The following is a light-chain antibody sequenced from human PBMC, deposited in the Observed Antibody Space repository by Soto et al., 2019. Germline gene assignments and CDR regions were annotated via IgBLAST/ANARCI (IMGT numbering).Light chain of an antibody. J-gene: IGKJ4*01. CDR2: WAS. CDR1: QSILNSYNNKNY. Sequence: DIVMTQSPDSLAVSLGERATINCKSSQSILNSYNNKNYLAWYQQKPGQPPKLLIYWASTRQSGVPDRFSGSGSGADFTLTISSLQAEDVAVYYCQQYLSAPLTFGGGTKVGIK. CDR3: QQYLSAPLT. V-gene: IGKV4-1*01.